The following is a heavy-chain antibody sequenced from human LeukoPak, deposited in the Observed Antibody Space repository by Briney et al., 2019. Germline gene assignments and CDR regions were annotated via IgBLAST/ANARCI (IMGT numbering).Heavy chain of an antibody. Sequence: PSETLSFTCSDYGGSISSYYWSWIRQPAGKGLEWIGRIHSSGSTNYNPSLKSRVTMSVDTSKNQFSLKLSSVTAADTAVYYCARDGSDYADYYYYYYMDVWGKGTTVTVSS. CDR1: GGSISSYY. D-gene: IGHD5-12*01. J-gene: IGHJ6*03. CDR3: ARDGSDYADYYYYYYMDV. V-gene: IGHV4-4*07. CDR2: IHSSGST.